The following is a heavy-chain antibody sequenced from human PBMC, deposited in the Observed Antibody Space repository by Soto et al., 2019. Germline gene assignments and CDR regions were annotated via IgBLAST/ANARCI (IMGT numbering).Heavy chain of an antibody. CDR2: ISYDGSNK. V-gene: IGHV3-30*18. J-gene: IGHJ6*02. D-gene: IGHD6-6*01. Sequence: GGALSLSCAASGFTFSIYGMHWVRQAPGKGLEWVAVISYDGSNKYYADSVKGRFTISRDNSKNTLYLQMNSLRAEDTAVYYCAKDQLSSSGSKYGMDVWGQGTTVTVSS. CDR1: GFTFSIYG. CDR3: AKDQLSSSGSKYGMDV.